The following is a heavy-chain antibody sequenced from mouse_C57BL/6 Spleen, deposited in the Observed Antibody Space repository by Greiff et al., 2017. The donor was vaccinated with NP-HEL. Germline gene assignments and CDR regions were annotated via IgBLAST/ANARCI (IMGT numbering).Heavy chain of an antibody. CDR3: ARSYYGSSPFAY. CDR1: GYSFTGYY. D-gene: IGHD1-1*01. J-gene: IGHJ3*01. Sequence: EVKLQQSGPELVKPGASVKISCKASGYSFTGYYMNWVKQSPEKSLEWIGEINPSTGGTTYNQKFKAKATLTVDKSSSTAYMQLKSLTSEDSAVYYCARSYYGSSPFAYWGQGTLVTVSA. V-gene: IGHV1-42*01. CDR2: INPSTGGT.